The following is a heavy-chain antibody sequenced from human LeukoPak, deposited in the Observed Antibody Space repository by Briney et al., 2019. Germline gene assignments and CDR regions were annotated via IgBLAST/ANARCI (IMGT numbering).Heavy chain of an antibody. CDR3: ARDDPGGIDS. J-gene: IGHJ4*02. CDR2: TSHDEATK. Sequence: GRSLRLSCAASGFTFSSYPMHWVRQAPGKGLEWVAITSHDEATKYYADSVKGRFTISKDNSKNTLYLQMNSLRVEDTAVYYCARDDPGGIDSWGQGTLVTASS. D-gene: IGHD1-1*01. CDR1: GFTFSSYP. V-gene: IGHV3-30-3*01.